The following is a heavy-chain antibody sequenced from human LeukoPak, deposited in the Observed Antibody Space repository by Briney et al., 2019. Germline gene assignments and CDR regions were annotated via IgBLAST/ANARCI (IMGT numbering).Heavy chain of an antibody. CDR2: INPNSGGT. V-gene: IGHV1-2*02. J-gene: IGHJ4*02. CDR1: GYTFTGYY. Sequence: ASVKVSCKASGYTFTGYYMHWVRQAPGQGLEWMGWINPNSGGTNYAQKFQGRVTMTRGTSISTAYMELSRLRSDDTAVYYCAREIIAVAGTAGGYWGQGTLVTVSS. CDR3: AREIIAVAGTAGGY. D-gene: IGHD6-19*01.